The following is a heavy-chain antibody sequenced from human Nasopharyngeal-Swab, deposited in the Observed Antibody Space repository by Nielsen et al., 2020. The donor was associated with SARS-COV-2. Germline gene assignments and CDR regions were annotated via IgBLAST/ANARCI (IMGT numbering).Heavy chain of an antibody. D-gene: IGHD3-22*01. J-gene: IGHJ4*02. CDR2: ISSSSSYI. CDR3: ARDKSVRN. V-gene: IGHV3-21*01. Sequence: VRQMPRKGLEWVSSISSSSSYIYYADSVKGRFTISRDNAKNSLYLQMNSLRAEDTAVYYCARDKSVRNWGQGTLVTVSS.